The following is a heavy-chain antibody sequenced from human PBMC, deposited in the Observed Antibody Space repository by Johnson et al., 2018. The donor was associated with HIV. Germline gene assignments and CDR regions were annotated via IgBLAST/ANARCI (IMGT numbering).Heavy chain of an antibody. CDR1: GFTFSSYG. CDR3: ARAGTTGGSGDAFDI. V-gene: IGHV3-30*02. CDR2: IRYDGSNK. D-gene: IGHD1-7*01. Sequence: QVQLVESGGGVVQPGGSLRLSCAASGFTFSSYGMHWVRQAPGKGLEWVAFIRYDGSNKYYADSVKGRFTISRDNAKNALYLQMNSLRAEDPAVYYCARAGTTGGSGDAFDIWGQGTMVTVSS. J-gene: IGHJ3*02.